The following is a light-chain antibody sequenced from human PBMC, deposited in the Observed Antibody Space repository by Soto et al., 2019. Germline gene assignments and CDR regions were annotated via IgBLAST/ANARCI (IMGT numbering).Light chain of an antibody. CDR1: SSDVGGYNY. CDR3: SSYTSISTVI. CDR2: NVS. V-gene: IGLV2-14*01. Sequence: QSALTQPASVSGSPGQWITISCIGTSSDVGGYNYVSWYQQHPDKAPKLVIYNVSNRPSGVSDRFSGSKSGNTASLIISGLQAEDEADYYCSSYTSISTVIFGGGTKVTVL. J-gene: IGLJ2*01.